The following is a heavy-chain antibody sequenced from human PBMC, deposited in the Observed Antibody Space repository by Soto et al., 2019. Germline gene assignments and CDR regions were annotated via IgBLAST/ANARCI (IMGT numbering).Heavy chain of an antibody. CDR1: GGSFSGYY. V-gene: IGHV4-34*01. D-gene: IGHD3-10*01. CDR3: ARGRELNMVRGNIKMNYYMAV. CDR2: INHSGST. Sequence: SETLSLTCAVYGGSFSGYYWSWIRQPPGKGLEWIGEINHSGSTNYNPSLKSRVTISVDTSKNQFSLKLSSVTAADTAVYYCARGRELNMVRGNIKMNYYMAVWGKGTTVTVSS. J-gene: IGHJ6*03.